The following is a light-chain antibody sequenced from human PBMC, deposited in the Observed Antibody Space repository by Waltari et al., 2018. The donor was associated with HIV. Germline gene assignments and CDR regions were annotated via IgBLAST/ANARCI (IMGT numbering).Light chain of an antibody. Sequence: EIVLTQYPGTLSLSPGKRATISCRTSQSVSSTYLAWYQQRPGQAPSVVIYGATSRGTGIPDRFSVSGSGTDFTLTINRLEPEDFAVYYCQQYGSSPPLYTFGPGTKLEIK. CDR3: QQYGSSPPLYT. V-gene: IGKV3-20*01. CDR1: QSVSSTY. CDR2: GAT. J-gene: IGKJ2*01.